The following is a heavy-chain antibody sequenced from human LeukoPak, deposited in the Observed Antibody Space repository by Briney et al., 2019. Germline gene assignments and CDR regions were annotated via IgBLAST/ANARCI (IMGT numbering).Heavy chain of an antibody. CDR2: INHSGST. J-gene: IGHJ6*03. CDR1: GGSFSGYY. Sequence: ETLSLTCAVYGGSFSGYYWSWIRQPPGKGLEWIGEINHSGSTNYNPSLKSRVTISVDTSKNQFSLKLSSVTAADTAVYYCARGISGLGYYYYMDVWGKGTTVTVSS. V-gene: IGHV4-34*01. D-gene: IGHD6-19*01. CDR3: ARGISGLGYYYYMDV.